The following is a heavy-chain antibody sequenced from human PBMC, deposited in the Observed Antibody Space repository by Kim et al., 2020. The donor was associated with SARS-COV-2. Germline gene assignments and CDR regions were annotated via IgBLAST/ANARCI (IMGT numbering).Heavy chain of an antibody. D-gene: IGHD6-19*01. CDR3: ARGGVKQWLGL. CDR2: ISYSGST. Sequence: SETLSLTCTVSGGSISTYYWNWIRQSPQKGLEWIGFISYSGSTNYIPSLKSRVAISVDSSKNQFSLNLSSVTAADTAVYYCARGGVKQWLGLWGRGTLVT. J-gene: IGHJ2*01. V-gene: IGHV4-59*13. CDR1: GGSISTYY.